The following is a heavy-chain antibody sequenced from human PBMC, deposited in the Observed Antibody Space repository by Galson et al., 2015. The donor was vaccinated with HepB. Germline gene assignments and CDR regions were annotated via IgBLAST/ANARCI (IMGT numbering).Heavy chain of an antibody. J-gene: IGHJ4*02. CDR1: GFTFSSYA. CDR3: ARGSSWSLYYFDY. D-gene: IGHD6-13*01. V-gene: IGHV3-30*04. CDR2: ISYDGSNK. Sequence: SLRLSCAASGFTFSSYAMHWVRQAPGKGLEWVAVISYDGSNKYYADSVKGRFTISRDNSKNTLYLQMNSLRAEDTAVYYCARGSSWSLYYFDYWGQGTLVTVSS.